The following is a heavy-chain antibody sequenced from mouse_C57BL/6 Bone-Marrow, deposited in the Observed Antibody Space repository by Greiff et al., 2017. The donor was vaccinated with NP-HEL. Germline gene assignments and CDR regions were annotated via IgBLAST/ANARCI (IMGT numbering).Heavy chain of an antibody. CDR3: ARDRGYGNYLFAY. Sequence: EVQRVESGGGLVKPGGSPKLSCAASGFTFSSYAMSWVRQTPEKRLEWVATISDGGSYTYYPDNVKGRFTISRDNAKNNLYLQMSHLKSEDTAMYYCARDRGYGNYLFAYWGQGTLVTVSA. CDR2: ISDGGSYT. CDR1: GFTFSSYA. J-gene: IGHJ3*01. D-gene: IGHD2-10*02. V-gene: IGHV5-4*01.